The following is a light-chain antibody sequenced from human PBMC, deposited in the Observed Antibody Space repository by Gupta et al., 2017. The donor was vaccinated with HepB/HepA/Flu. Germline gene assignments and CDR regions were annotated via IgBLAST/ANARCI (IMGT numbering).Light chain of an antibody. CDR1: QSISSY. CDR2: AAS. V-gene: IGKV1-39*01. J-gene: IGKJ4*01. Sequence: DIQITQSPSSLSASVGDRVTITCRASQSISSYLNWYQQKPGKAPKLLIYAASSVQSGVPSRFSGSGSGTDFTLTISRLQPEDFATYYCQQRDSTPLTFGGGTKVDIK. CDR3: QQRDSTPLT.